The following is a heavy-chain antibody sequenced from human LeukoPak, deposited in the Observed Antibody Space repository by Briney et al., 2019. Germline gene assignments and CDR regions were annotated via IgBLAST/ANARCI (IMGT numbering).Heavy chain of an antibody. D-gene: IGHD3-10*01. J-gene: IGHJ5*02. CDR1: GFTFSSYG. CDR3: AKLGGQFSGTRQWFDP. CDR2: ISYDGSNK. V-gene: IGHV3-30*18. Sequence: GGSLRLSCAASGFTFSSYGMHWVRQAPGKGLEWVAVISYDGSNKYYADSVKGRFTISRDNSKNTLYLQMNSLRAEDTAVYYCAKLGGQFSGTRQWFDPWGQGTLVTVSS.